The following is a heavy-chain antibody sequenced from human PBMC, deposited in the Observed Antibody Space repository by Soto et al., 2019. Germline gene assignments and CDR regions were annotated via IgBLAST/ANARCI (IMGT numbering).Heavy chain of an antibody. CDR3: ARDRLGAHYSSGWYAFDI. D-gene: IGHD6-19*01. CDR2: ISSSSSTI. Sequence: GGSLRLSCAASGFTFSSYSMNWVRQAPGKGLEWVSYISSSSSTIYYADSVKGRFTISRDNAKNSLYLQMNSLRAEDTAVYYCARDRLGAHYSSGWYAFDIWGQGTMVTVSS. V-gene: IGHV3-48*01. CDR1: GFTFSSYS. J-gene: IGHJ3*02.